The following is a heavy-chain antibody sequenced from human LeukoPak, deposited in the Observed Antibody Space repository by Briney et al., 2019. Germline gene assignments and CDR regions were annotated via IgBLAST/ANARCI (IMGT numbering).Heavy chain of an antibody. D-gene: IGHD1-26*01. CDR2: INHSGST. V-gene: IGHV4-34*01. J-gene: IGHJ4*02. CDR1: GGSFSGYY. Sequence: SETLSLTCAVYGGSFSGYYWSWIRQPPGKGLEWIGEINHSGSTNYNPSLKSRVTISVDTSKNQFSLKLSSVTAADTAVYYYARGGDRGSSGYRFFDYGGQGTLATVPS. CDR3: ARGGDRGSSGYRFFDY.